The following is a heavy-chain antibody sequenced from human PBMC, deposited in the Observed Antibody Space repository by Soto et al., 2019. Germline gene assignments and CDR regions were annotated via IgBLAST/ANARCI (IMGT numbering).Heavy chain of an antibody. CDR1: GGSISSYY. J-gene: IGHJ4*02. V-gene: IGHV4-59*08. Sequence: PSETLSLTCTVSGGSISSYYWSWIRQPPGKGLEWIGYIYYSGSTNYNPSLKSRVTISVDTSKNQFSLKLSSVTAADTAVYYCARHYYDYIWGSYPFFDYWGQGTLVTVSS. CDR3: ARHYYDYIWGSYPFFDY. CDR2: IYYSGST. D-gene: IGHD3-16*01.